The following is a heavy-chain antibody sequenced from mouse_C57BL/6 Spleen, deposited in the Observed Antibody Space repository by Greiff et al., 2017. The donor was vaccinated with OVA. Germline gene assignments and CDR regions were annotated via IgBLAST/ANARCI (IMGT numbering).Heavy chain of an antibody. CDR1: GFTIKDYY. Sequence: VQLKQSGAGLVRPGASVKLSCTASGFTIKDYYMHWVKQRPEQGLEWIGRIDPEDGDTEYAPKFQGKATMTADTSSNTAYLQLSSLTSEDTAVYYCTAFFITTVVAPYFDYWGQGTTLTASS. V-gene: IGHV14-1*01. J-gene: IGHJ2*01. D-gene: IGHD1-1*01. CDR3: TAFFITTVVAPYFDY. CDR2: IDPEDGDT.